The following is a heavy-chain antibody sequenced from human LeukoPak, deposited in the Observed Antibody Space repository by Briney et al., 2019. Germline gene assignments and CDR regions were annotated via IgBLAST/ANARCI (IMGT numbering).Heavy chain of an antibody. Sequence: ASVKVSCKASGYTFTSYGISWVRQAPGQGLEWMGWICAYNGNTNYAQKLQGRVTMTTDTSTSTAYMELRSLRSDDTAVYYCARDSLKVPAATRIDYWGQGTLVTVSS. D-gene: IGHD2-2*01. V-gene: IGHV1-18*01. CDR3: ARDSLKVPAATRIDY. J-gene: IGHJ4*02. CDR2: ICAYNGNT. CDR1: GYTFTSYG.